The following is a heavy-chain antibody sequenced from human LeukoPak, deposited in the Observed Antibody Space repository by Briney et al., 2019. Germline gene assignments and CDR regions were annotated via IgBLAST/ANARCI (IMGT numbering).Heavy chain of an antibody. D-gene: IGHD4-17*01. CDR1: GFTVSSNY. Sequence: GGSLRLSCAASGFTVSSNYMSWIRQTPGKGLEYVSYISRDSSYTNYAYSVKGRFTISRDNAKNSLYLQMNSLRAEDTAVYYCARDDSGDYGMDVWGQGTTVTVSS. CDR3: ARDDSGDYGMDV. J-gene: IGHJ6*02. V-gene: IGHV3-11*05. CDR2: ISRDSSYT.